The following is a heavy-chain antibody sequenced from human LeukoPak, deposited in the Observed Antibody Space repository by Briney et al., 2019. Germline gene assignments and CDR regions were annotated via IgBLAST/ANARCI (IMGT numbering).Heavy chain of an antibody. D-gene: IGHD5-12*01. Sequence: GASVKVSCKGSGYIFTGHLIHWVRQAPGQGLEWMGWINPNSGATTYAQKFKGRVTMTRDTSTSTVYMELSGLRSDDTAIYFCARDERRGYSGYDPYYMDVWGKGTTLTVSS. CDR1: GYIFTGHL. CDR3: ARDERRGYSGYDPYYMDV. V-gene: IGHV1-2*02. CDR2: INPNSGAT. J-gene: IGHJ6*03.